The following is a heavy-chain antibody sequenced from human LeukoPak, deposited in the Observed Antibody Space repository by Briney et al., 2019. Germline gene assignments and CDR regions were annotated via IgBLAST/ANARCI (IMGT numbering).Heavy chain of an antibody. CDR1: GGSISSSRYS. D-gene: IGHD6-13*01. V-gene: IGHV4-39*01. CDR2: IYYSGST. Sequence: SETLSLTCTVSGGSISSSRYSWGWIRQPPGKGLEWIGSIYYSGSTYYNPSLKSRVTISVDTSKNQFSLKLSSVTAADTAVYYCATPTRYSSSWYPYGMDVWGQGTTVTVSS. CDR3: ATPTRYSSSWYPYGMDV. J-gene: IGHJ6*02.